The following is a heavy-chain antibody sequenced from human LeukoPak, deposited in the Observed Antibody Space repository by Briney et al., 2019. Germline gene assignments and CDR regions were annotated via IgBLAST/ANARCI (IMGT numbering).Heavy chain of an antibody. CDR1: GCSISSYY. V-gene: IGHV4-59*01. J-gene: IGHJ4*02. D-gene: IGHD2-2*01. CDR3: ARDPRDCSSTSCYDY. Sequence: SETLSLTCTVSGCSISSYYWSWIRQPPGKGLEWIGYIYYSGSTNYNPSLKSRVTISVDTSKNQFSLKLSSVTAADTAVYYCARDPRDCSSTSCYDYWGQGTLVTVSS. CDR2: IYYSGST.